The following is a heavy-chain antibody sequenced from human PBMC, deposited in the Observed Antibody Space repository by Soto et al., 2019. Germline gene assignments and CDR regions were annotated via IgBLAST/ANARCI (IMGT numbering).Heavy chain of an antibody. V-gene: IGHV4-30-4*01. CDR1: GGSISSGDYY. J-gene: IGHJ4*02. CDR2: IYYSGST. Sequence: SETLSLTCTVSGGSISSGDYYWSWIRQPPGKGLEWIGNIYYSGSTYYNPSLKSRVTISIDTSKNQFSLKLSSVTAADTAVYYCASRKSSPYFDYWGQGTLVTSPQ. CDR3: ASRKSSPYFDY. D-gene: IGHD3-10*01.